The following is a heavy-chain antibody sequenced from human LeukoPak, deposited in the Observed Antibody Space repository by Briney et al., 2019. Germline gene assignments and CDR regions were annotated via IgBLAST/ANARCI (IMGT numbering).Heavy chain of an antibody. J-gene: IGHJ5*02. CDR1: GGSISSYY. D-gene: IGHD2-2*02. CDR2: IYYSGST. V-gene: IGHV4-59*01. Sequence: SETLSLTCTVSGGSISSYYWSWIRQPPGKGLEWIGYIYYSGSTNYNPSLKSRVTISVDTSKNQFSLKLSSVTAADTAVYYCAREYCSSTSCYTGEWFDPWGQGTLVTVPS. CDR3: AREYCSSTSCYTGEWFDP.